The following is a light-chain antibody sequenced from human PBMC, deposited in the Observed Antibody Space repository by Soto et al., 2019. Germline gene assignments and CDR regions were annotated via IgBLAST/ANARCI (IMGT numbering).Light chain of an antibody. CDR2: LAS. V-gene: IGKV2-28*01. J-gene: IGKJ5*01. CDR3: MQALQTSIT. CDR1: QSLLQSNGYNC. Sequence: VVTQSPLSLPTTLVEPASIFCMSSQSLLQSNGYNCLDWYLPKPGQSPQLLIYLASNRDSGVPDRFSGSGSGTDFTLNIRRVEAEDVGVYYCMQALQTSITFGQGTRLEIK.